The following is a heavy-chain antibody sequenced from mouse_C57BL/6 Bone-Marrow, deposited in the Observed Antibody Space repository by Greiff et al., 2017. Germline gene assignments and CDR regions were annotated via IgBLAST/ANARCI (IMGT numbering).Heavy chain of an antibody. CDR1: GYTFTSYN. CDR2: IYPGNGDT. D-gene: IGHD1-1*02. CDR3: ARGGYGGCPWLSY. J-gene: IGHJ3*01. Sequence: QVQLQQSGAELVRPGASVKMSCKASGYTFTSYNMHWVKQTTRQGLEWIGAIYPGNGDTYYNQKFKGKATLTVDKSSSTAYMLLISLTSEDSAVYCCARGGYGGCPWLSYWCQGALVTVSA. V-gene: IGHV1-12*01.